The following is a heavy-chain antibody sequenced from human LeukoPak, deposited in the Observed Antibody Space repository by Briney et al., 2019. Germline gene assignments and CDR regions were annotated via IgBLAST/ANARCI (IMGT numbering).Heavy chain of an antibody. J-gene: IGHJ4*02. V-gene: IGHV4-61*02. CDR3: ARDGYSGADAL. D-gene: IGHD5-12*01. Sequence: SETLSLTCSVSGGSISSGSYYWSWIRQPAGKGLEWIGRIYSSGSTNYNPSLKSRVTISVDTSKNQFSLELSSVTAADTAVYYCARDGYSGADALWGQGTLVTVSS. CDR1: GGSISSGSYY. CDR2: IYSSGST.